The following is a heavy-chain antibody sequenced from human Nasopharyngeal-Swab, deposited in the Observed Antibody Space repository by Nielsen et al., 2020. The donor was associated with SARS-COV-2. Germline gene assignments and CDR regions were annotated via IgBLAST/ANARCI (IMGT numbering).Heavy chain of an antibody. CDR3: ARAADHDPDAFDI. CDR2: ISSSGSTI. V-gene: IGHV3-11*01. Sequence: GEYLNLSCAASGFTFRDYYMSLIRQAPGKGLEWVSYISSSGSTIYYADSVKGRFTISRDNAKNSLYLQMNSLRAEDTAVYYCARAADHDPDAFDIWGQGTMVTVSS. CDR1: GFTFRDYY. J-gene: IGHJ3*02.